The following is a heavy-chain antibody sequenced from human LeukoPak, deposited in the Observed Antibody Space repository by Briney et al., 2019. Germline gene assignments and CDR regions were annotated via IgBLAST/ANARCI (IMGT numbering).Heavy chain of an antibody. CDR1: GFTFSSYA. D-gene: IGHD4-17*01. J-gene: IGHJ4*02. CDR3: ASYARSTYGGYGKAFY. Sequence: PGGSLRLSCAASGFTFSSYAMHWVRQAPGKGLEWVAVISYDGSNKYYADSVKGRFTISRDNSKNTLYLQMNSLRAEDTAVYYCASYARSTYGGYGKAFYWGQGTLVTVSS. V-gene: IGHV3-30-3*01. CDR2: ISYDGSNK.